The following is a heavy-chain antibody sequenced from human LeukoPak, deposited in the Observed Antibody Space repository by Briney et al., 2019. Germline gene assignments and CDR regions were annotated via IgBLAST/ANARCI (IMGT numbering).Heavy chain of an antibody. V-gene: IGHV1-18*01. J-gene: IGHJ4*02. CDR1: GYTFTSYG. CDR2: ISAYNGNT. Sequence: GASVKVSCKASGYTFTSYGISWVRQAPGQGLEWMGWISAYNGNTNYAQKLQGRVTMTTDTSTSTAYMELRSLRSDDTAVYYCARDRIYYYDSSGYYRDFDYWGQGTLVTVSS. CDR3: ARDRIYYYDSSGYYRDFDY. D-gene: IGHD3-22*01.